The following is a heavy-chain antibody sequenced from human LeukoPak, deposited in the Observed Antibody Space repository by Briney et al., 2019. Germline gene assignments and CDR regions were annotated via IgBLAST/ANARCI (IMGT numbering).Heavy chain of an antibody. J-gene: IGHJ5*02. CDR1: GFTFSSYW. D-gene: IGHD3-3*01. V-gene: IGHV3-7*03. CDR2: IKQDGSEK. CDR3: ARGRAYYDFWSGYYH. Sequence: PGGSLRLSCAASGFTFSSYWMSWVRQAPGKGLEWVANIKQDGSEKYYVDSVKGRFTISRDNAKNSLYLQMNSLRAEDTAVYYCARGRAYYDFWSGYYHWGQGTLVTVSS.